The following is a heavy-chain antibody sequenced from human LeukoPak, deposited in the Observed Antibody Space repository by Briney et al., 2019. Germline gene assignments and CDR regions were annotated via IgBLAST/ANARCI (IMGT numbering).Heavy chain of an antibody. CDR3: ARLRPGRLVPAAMLGMDV. CDR1: GGSISSYY. V-gene: IGHV4-59*12. J-gene: IGHJ6*02. D-gene: IGHD2-2*01. Sequence: SETLSLTCTVSGGSISSYYWSWIRQPPGKGLEWIGYIYYSGSTNYNPSLKSRVTISVDTSKNQFSLKLSSVTAADTAVYYCARLRPGRLVPAAMLGMDVWGQGTTVTVSS. CDR2: IYYSGST.